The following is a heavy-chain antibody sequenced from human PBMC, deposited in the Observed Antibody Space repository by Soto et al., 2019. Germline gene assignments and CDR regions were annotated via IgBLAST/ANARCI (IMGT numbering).Heavy chain of an antibody. D-gene: IGHD4-17*01. J-gene: IGHJ4*02. CDR1: GFTFSSYG. CDR2: IWYDGSNK. CDR3: ARDFTPINYGDYFLGSDY. V-gene: IGHV3-33*01. Sequence: PGGSLRLSCAASGFTFSSYGMHWVRKAPGKGLEWVAVIWYDGSNKYYADSVKGRFTISRDNSKNTLYLQMNSLRAEDTAVYYCARDFTPINYGDYFLGSDYWGQGTLVTVSS.